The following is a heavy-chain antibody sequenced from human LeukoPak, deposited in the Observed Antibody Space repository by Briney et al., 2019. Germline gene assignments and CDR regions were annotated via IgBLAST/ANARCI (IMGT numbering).Heavy chain of an antibody. CDR1: GFTFDDYA. D-gene: IGHD3-22*01. V-gene: IGHV3-9*01. CDR3: GKDNYYDTTGYIDY. Sequence: GGSLRLSCAASGFTFDDYAMHWVRQAPGRGLEWVSGISWNSGNIAYADSVKGRFTISRDSAKRSLYLQMNSLRPEDTALYCCGKDNYYDTTGYIDYWGQGTLVTVSS. CDR2: ISWNSGNI. J-gene: IGHJ4*02.